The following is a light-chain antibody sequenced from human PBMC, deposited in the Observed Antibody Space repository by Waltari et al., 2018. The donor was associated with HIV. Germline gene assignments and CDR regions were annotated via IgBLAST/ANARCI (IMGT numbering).Light chain of an antibody. CDR2: EVT. CDR1: SSDGGGYSV. Sequence: QSALTQPASVSGSPGQSITISCTGTSSDGGGYSVVSWYQQHPGRAPKLMIYEVTKRPSGVSHRFSGSKSGNTASLTISGLQAEDEADYYCCSYAGSVVFGGGTKLTVL. V-gene: IGLV2-23*02. J-gene: IGLJ2*01. CDR3: CSYAGSVV.